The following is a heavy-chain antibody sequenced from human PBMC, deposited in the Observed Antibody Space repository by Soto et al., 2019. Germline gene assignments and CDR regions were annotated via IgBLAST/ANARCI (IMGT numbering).Heavy chain of an antibody. CDR3: GTDQWGGAFDL. Sequence: LRLSCVASDFTFSIYWMAWVRQTPGKGLEFVANIKGDGSVENYVDSVKGRFTISRDNAKNSLFLEMNILRAEDTAVYYCGTDQWGGAFDLWGQGTMVTVSS. V-gene: IGHV3-7*01. CDR1: DFTFSIYW. J-gene: IGHJ3*01. D-gene: IGHD3-10*01. CDR2: IKGDGSVE.